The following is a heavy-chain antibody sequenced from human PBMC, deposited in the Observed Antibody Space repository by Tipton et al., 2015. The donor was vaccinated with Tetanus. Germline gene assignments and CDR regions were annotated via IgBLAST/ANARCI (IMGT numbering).Heavy chain of an antibody. CDR1: GGSVSSGSYY. J-gene: IGHJ4*02. CDR3: ARVEKTTVTTIDY. Sequence: LRLSCTVSGGSVSSGSYYWSWIRQPPGKGLEWIGEINHSGSTNYNPSLKSRVTISVDTSKNQFSLKLSSVTAADTAVYYCARVEKTTVTTIDYWGQGTLVTVSS. CDR2: INHSGST. D-gene: IGHD4-17*01. V-gene: IGHV4-39*07.